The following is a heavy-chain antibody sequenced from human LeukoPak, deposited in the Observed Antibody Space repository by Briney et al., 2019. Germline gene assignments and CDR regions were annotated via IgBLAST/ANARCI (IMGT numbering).Heavy chain of an antibody. Sequence: GGSLRLYCAASEFSLDDYDMDRVRQAPGQGLEWIFHISGDGGRTYYADSVKGRFTISRDNSEDFVHLQMNSLRTEDTALYYCPKDAGLVTYYYYYGMDVWGQGTTVTVSS. CDR3: PKDAGLVTYYYYYGMDV. J-gene: IGHJ6*02. D-gene: IGHD2-21*02. CDR2: ISGDGGRT. V-gene: IGHV3-43*02. CDR1: EFSLDDYD.